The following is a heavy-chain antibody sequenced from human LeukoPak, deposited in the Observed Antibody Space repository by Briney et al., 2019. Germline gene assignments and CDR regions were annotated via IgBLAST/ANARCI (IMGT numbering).Heavy chain of an antibody. Sequence: SQTLSLTCTVSGGSISSGSYYWRWIRQPAGKGLEWIGRIYTSGSTNYNPSLKSRVTISVDTSKNQFSLKLSSVTAADTAVYYCARESNRVRGVIRYFDYWGQGTLVTVSS. CDR2: IYTSGST. CDR3: ARESNRVRGVIRYFDY. D-gene: IGHD3-10*01. V-gene: IGHV4-61*02. CDR1: GGSISSGSYY. J-gene: IGHJ4*02.